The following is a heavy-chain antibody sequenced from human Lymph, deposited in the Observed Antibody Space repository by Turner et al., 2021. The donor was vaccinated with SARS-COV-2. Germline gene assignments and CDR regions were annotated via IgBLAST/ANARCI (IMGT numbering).Heavy chain of an antibody. Sequence: LQLQESGPGLVKPSQTPSLTCTVSGASPSSNAYYWGWIRQPPGKGLEWNGSIYYGESTYNSTTIKRRVTISGDTTKNHFSQKLSSVTAADTAVYFCATIGYGDNGNCDATSVFDPWGQGTLVTVSS. CDR3: ATIGYGDNGNCDATSVFDP. J-gene: IGHJ5*02. V-gene: IGHV4-39*02. CDR1: GASPSSNAYY. D-gene: IGHD2-15*01. CDR2: IYYGEST.